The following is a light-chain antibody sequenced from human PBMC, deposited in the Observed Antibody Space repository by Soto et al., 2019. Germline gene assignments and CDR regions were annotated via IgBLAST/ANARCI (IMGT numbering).Light chain of an antibody. J-gene: IGLJ2*01. V-gene: IGLV2-14*01. CDR2: EVS. CDR3: TSYTRSRNLL. CDR1: SSDVGGYDY. Sequence: QSALTQPASVSGSPGQSITISCTGTSSDVGGYDYVSWYQQHPDKAPKLIIFEVSHRPSGVSNRFSGSKSGNTASLTISGLQAEDDADYYCTSYTRSRNLLFGGGTKVTVL.